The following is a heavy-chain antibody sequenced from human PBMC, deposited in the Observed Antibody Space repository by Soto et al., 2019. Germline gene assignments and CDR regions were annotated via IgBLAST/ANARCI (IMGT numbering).Heavy chain of an antibody. CDR2: ISGSGGST. Sequence: PGGSLRLSCAASGFTFSSYAMSWVRQAPGKGLEWVSAISGSGGSTYYADSVKGRFTISRDNSKNTLYLQMNSLRAEDTAVYYCAKDLRVTMVRGVIHRFHYGMDVWGQGTTVTVSS. CDR3: AKDLRVTMVRGVIHRFHYGMDV. J-gene: IGHJ6*02. V-gene: IGHV3-23*01. D-gene: IGHD3-10*01. CDR1: GFTFSSYA.